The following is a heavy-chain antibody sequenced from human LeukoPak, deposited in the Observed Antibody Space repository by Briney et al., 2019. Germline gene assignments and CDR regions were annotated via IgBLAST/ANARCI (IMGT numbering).Heavy chain of an antibody. CDR2: INVDNDDT. J-gene: IGHJ4*02. Sequence: ASVKVSCKASGYTFNYFAMHWVRQAPGQRPEWMGCINVDNDDTRYSQKFQGRVTITSDTSASTVYMELSSLRFEDTAVYYCARAARSQGIVGVSFEYWGQGSLVTVSS. CDR3: ARAARSQGIVGVSFEY. D-gene: IGHD1-26*01. CDR1: GYTFNYFA. V-gene: IGHV1-3*01.